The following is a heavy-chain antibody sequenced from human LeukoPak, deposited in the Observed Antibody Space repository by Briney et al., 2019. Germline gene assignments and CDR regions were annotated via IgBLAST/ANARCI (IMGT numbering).Heavy chain of an antibody. V-gene: IGHV4-30-4*08. D-gene: IGHD3-10*01. CDR1: GGSISSDDYY. Sequence: KPSETLSLTCTVSGGSISSDDYYWSWIRQPPGKGLEWIGYIYYSGGTYYNPSLKSRVTISVDTSKNQFSLMLSSVTAADTAVYYCARVHYGSGSLYYYYYYMDVWGKGTTVTVSS. CDR2: IYYSGGT. J-gene: IGHJ6*03. CDR3: ARVHYGSGSLYYYYYYMDV.